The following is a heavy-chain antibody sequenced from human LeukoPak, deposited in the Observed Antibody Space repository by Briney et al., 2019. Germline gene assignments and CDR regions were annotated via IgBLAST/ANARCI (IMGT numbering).Heavy chain of an antibody. CDR2: IYYSGST. Sequence: SETLSLTCTVSGGSISSYYWSWIRQPPGKGLEWIGYIYYSGSTNYNPSLKSRVTISVDTSKNQFSLKLSSVTAADTAVYYCASEKDCSSTSCSPPWFDPWGQGTLVTVSS. CDR3: ASEKDCSSTSCSPPWFDP. CDR1: GGSISSYY. J-gene: IGHJ5*02. D-gene: IGHD2-2*01. V-gene: IGHV4-59*01.